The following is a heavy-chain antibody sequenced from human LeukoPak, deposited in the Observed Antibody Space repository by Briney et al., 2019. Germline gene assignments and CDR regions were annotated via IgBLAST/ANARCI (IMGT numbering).Heavy chain of an antibody. CDR1: GFTVSSNY. Sequence: PGGSLRLSCAASGFTVSSNYMSWVRQAPGKGLEWVSVISGSGDRTYYADSVKGRFTISRENSKKTLYLQMNSMRAEETAVYYWANAAYGSESYYDPFDYWGQGTLVTVSS. CDR2: ISGSGDRT. J-gene: IGHJ4*02. V-gene: IGHV3-23*01. D-gene: IGHD3-10*01. CDR3: ANAAYGSESYYDPFDY.